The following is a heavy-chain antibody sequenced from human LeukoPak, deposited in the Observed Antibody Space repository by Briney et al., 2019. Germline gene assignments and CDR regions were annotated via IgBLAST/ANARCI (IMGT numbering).Heavy chain of an antibody. J-gene: IGHJ4*02. D-gene: IGHD4-11*01. Sequence: GGSLRLSCVASGFIFSTFGMHWVRQAPGKGLEGVAFISHDGNDKYYADCVKGRFAISRHNYHNTLYLQINSLRPEDTAVYYCVKGHLIYRLLDYWGQGTLVTVSP. CDR3: VKGHLIYRLLDY. CDR1: GFIFSTFG. CDR2: ISHDGNDK. V-gene: IGHV3-30*18.